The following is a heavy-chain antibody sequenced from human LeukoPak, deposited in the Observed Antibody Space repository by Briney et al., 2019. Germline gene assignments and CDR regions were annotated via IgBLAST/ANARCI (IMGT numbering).Heavy chain of an antibody. J-gene: IGHJ4*02. Sequence: PLETLSLTCTVSGGSISSYYWSWIRQPPGKGLEWIGYIYYSGSTNYNPSLKSRVTISVDTSKNQFSLKLSSVTAADTAVYYCAKSFRPVDSSSWYLHFDHWGQGTLVTVSS. CDR3: AKSFRPVDSSSWYLHFDH. V-gene: IGHV4-59*01. D-gene: IGHD6-13*01. CDR1: GGSISSYY. CDR2: IYYSGST.